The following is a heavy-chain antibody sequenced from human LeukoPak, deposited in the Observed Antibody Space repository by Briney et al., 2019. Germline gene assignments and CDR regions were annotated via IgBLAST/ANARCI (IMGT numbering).Heavy chain of an antibody. J-gene: IGHJ4*02. V-gene: IGHV3-21*05. D-gene: IGHD5-18*01. Sequence: GGSLRLSCAASGFTFSSYWMSWVRQAPGKGLECLSYISGSGTDINYADSVRGRFTISRDNAKNLLYLQMNDLRVEDTAVYYCARTARHLDYWGQGTLVTVSS. CDR3: ARTARHLDY. CDR2: ISGSGTDI. CDR1: GFTFSSYW.